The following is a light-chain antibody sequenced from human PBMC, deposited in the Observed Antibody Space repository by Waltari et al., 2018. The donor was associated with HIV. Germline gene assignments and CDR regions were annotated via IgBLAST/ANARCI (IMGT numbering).Light chain of an antibody. CDR3: AAWDDDLNGL. CDR1: RSNIGSNS. Sequence: QSVLTQPPSASGTAGQRVTISCSGRRSNIGSNSVTWYQQVPGAAPTLLIYNNIHRPSGVPDRFSGSKSGTSASLAISGLQSDDEADYYCAAWDDDLNGLFGGGTKLTVL. CDR2: NNI. J-gene: IGLJ2*01. V-gene: IGLV1-44*01.